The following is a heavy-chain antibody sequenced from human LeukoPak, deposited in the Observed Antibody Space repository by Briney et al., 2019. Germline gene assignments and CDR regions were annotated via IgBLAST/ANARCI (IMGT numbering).Heavy chain of an antibody. CDR2: INWNGDST. J-gene: IGHJ4*02. CDR3: ARVGGATGYYFHS. Sequence: GGSLRLSCAASRFTFDDYGMSWIRQTPGKGLEWVSGINWNGDSTGYADSVKGRFIISRDNAKNSLYLQMNSLRAEDTAFYYCARVGGATGYYFHSWGQGTLVTVSS. CDR1: RFTFDDYG. D-gene: IGHD3-16*01. V-gene: IGHV3-20*04.